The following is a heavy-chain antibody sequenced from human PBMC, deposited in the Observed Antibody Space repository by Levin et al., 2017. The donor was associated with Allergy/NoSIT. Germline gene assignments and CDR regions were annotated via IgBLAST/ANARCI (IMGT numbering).Heavy chain of an antibody. D-gene: IGHD4-17*01. CDR2: ITGSGGST. J-gene: IGHJ4*02. CDR3: AKDSRSSVYGNLDY. V-gene: IGHV3-23*01. Sequence: GGSLRLSCAASGFTFSNYAMSWVRQAPGKGLEWVSAITGSGGSTYYADSVKGRFTTSRDTSKNTLYLQMDSLRAEDTAVYYCAKDSRSSVYGNLDYWGQGTLVTVSS. CDR1: GFTFSNYA.